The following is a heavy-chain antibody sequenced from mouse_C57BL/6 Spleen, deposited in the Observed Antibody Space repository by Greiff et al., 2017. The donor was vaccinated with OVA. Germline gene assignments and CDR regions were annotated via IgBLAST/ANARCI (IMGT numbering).Heavy chain of an antibody. D-gene: IGHD2-1*01. CDR3: ARHDGKGDLDY. J-gene: IGHJ2*01. Sequence: EVKLQESGGGLVKPGGSLKLSCAASGFTFSSYTMSWVRQTPEKRLEWVATISGGGGNTYYPDSVKGRFTISRDNAKNTLYLQMSSLRSEDTALYYCARHDGKGDLDYWGQGTTLTVSS. CDR2: ISGGGGNT. V-gene: IGHV5-9*01. CDR1: GFTFSSYT.